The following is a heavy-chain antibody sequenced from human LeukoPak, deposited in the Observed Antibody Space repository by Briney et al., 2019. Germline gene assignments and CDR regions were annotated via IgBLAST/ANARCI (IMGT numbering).Heavy chain of an antibody. CDR1: GGSISSGDYY. V-gene: IGHV4-30-4*08. CDR2: IYYSGST. Sequence: SETLSLTCTVSGGSISSGDYYWSWIRQPPGKGLEWIGYIYYSGSTYYNPSLKSRVTISVDTSKNQFSLKLSSVTAADTAVYYCARALNGYCSSTSCRECCGQGTLVTVSS. CDR3: ARALNGYCSSTSCREC. D-gene: IGHD2-2*01. J-gene: IGHJ4*02.